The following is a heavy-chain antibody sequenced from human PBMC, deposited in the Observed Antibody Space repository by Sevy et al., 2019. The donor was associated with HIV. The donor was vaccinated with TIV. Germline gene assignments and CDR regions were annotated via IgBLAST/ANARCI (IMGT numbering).Heavy chain of an antibody. J-gene: IGHJ3*02. V-gene: IGHV3-30-3*01. Sequence: GGSLRLSCAASGFTFSSYAMHWVRQAPGKGLEWVAVISYDGSNKYYPDSVKGRFTISRDNSKNTLYLQMNSLRAEDTAVYYCARVRYCGGDCFLDAFDIWGQGTMVTVSS. D-gene: IGHD2-21*02. CDR3: ARVRYCGGDCFLDAFDI. CDR1: GFTFSSYA. CDR2: ISYDGSNK.